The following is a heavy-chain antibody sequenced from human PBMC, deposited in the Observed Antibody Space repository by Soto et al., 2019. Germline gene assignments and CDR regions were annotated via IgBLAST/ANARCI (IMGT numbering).Heavy chain of an antibody. CDR2: IYYSGST. CDR3: ARDWRGAEGFDP. J-gene: IGHJ5*02. CDR1: GGSISSYY. D-gene: IGHD3-3*01. V-gene: IGHV4-59*01. Sequence: SETLSLTCTVSGGSISSYYWSWIRQPPGKGLEWIGYIYYSGSTNYNPSLKSRVTMTTETSTTTSYMELRNLTSDDTAVYFCARDWRGAEGFDPWGQGTLVTVSS.